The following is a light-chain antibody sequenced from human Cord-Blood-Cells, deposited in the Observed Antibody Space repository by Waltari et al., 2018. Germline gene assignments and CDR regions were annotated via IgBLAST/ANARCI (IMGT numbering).Light chain of an antibody. J-gene: IGKJ2*03. V-gene: IGKV1-39*01. CDR1: QSTSSY. CDR2: AAS. CDR3: QQSYSTLMDS. Sequence: IQMTQSPSSLSPAVRERFTIPRRASQSTSSYLNWYQHKPGKAPKLLIYAASSLQSGVPSRFSGSGSGTDVTLTISSLQAEDFATYYGQQSYSTLMDSFGQGTKLEIK.